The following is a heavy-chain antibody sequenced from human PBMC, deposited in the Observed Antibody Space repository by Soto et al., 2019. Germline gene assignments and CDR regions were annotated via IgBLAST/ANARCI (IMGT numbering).Heavy chain of an antibody. D-gene: IGHD3-3*01. CDR3: ARGRSLYYDFWSGYSVVDGPIDY. CDR1: GGSISSSSYY. Sequence: PSETLSLTCTVSGGSISSSSYYWGWIRQPPGKGLEWIGNINYSGSTNYNPSLKSRVTISVDTSKNQFSLKLSSVTAADTAVYHCARGRSLYYDFWSGYSVVDGPIDYWGQGTLVTVSS. CDR2: INYSGST. J-gene: IGHJ4*02. V-gene: IGHV4-39*07.